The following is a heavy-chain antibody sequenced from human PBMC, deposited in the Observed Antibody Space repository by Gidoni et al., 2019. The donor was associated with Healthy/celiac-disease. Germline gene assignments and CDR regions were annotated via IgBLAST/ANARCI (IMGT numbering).Heavy chain of an antibody. CDR2: IWYDGSNK. CDR3: ARDQRVVRGVIITGGMDV. V-gene: IGHV3-33*01. D-gene: IGHD3-10*01. CDR1: GFTFSSYG. J-gene: IGHJ6*02. Sequence: QVQLVESGGGVVQPGRSLRLSCAASGFTFSSYGMPWVRQAPGKGLEWVAVIWYDGSNKYYADSVKGRFTISRDNSKNTLYLQMNSLRAEDTAVYYCARDQRVVRGVIITGGMDVWGQGTTVTVSS.